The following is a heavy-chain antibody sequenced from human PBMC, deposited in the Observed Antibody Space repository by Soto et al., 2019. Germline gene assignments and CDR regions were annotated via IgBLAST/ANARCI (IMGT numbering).Heavy chain of an antibody. V-gene: IGHV4-39*01. CDR1: DDSINSDKNY. CDR2: IYYRGNA. D-gene: IGHD2-2*01. Sequence: SETLSLSCSVSDDSINSDKNYWGWIRQPPGKGLEWIGSIYYRGNADYNPSLQTRGTRSLDKSRSQLSLKLNSVTAAVSAVHFCAILEGLATLPYQFDFWGPRALVAVSS. J-gene: IGHJ4*02. CDR3: AILEGLATLPYQFDF.